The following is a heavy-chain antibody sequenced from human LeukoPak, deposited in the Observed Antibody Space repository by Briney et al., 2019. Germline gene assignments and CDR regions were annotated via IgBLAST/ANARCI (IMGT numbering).Heavy chain of an antibody. J-gene: IGHJ4*02. D-gene: IGHD1-26*01. CDR1: VFTFSNYG. CDR2: IWNDGSKE. Sequence: GGSLRLSCAASVFTFSNYGMHWVRHAPCKGLEWVAVIWNDGSKEYYADSVQGRCNISRDNSKNTLSLQMNSLRAEDTAVYYCATGSHFEFHFWGQGTLVTVSS. CDR3: ATGSHFEFHF. V-gene: IGHV3-33*01.